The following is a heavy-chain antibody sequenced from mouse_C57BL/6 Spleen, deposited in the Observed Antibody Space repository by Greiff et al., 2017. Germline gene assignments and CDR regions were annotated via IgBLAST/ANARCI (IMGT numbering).Heavy chain of an antibody. D-gene: IGHD1-1*01. CDR2: INPNNGGT. CDR3: ARKGYYGSSYIFAY. CDR1: GYTFTDYY. J-gene: IGHJ3*01. Sequence: VQLKQSGPELVKPGASVKISCKASGYTFTDYYMNWVKQSHGKSLEWIGDINPNNGGTSYNQKFKGKATLTVDKSSSTAYMELRSLTSEDSAVYYCARKGYYGSSYIFAYWGQGTLVTVSA. V-gene: IGHV1-26*01.